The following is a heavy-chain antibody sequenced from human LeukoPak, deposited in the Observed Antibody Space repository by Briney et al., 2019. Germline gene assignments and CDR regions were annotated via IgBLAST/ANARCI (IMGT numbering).Heavy chain of an antibody. V-gene: IGHV3-7*01. CDR1: GFSFSTYW. Sequence: GGSLRLSCAASGFSFSTYWMSWVRQTPEKGLEFVANIDQGGSVRNYMDSLKGRCTISRDNAKKSLYLEINSLRADDTAVYYCARDPESSSFDLWGRGALVPVSS. J-gene: IGHJ4*02. D-gene: IGHD6-13*01. CDR3: ARDPESSSFDL. CDR2: IDQGGSVR.